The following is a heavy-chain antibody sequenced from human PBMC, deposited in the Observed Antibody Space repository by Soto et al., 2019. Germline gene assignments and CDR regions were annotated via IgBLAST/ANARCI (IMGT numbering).Heavy chain of an antibody. D-gene: IGHD2-2*03. CDR1: GASISTYY. CDR3: AREGNLGRWIQPLDS. CDR2: IYYSGST. Sequence: SETLSLTCTVSGASISTYYWSWIRQPPGKGLEWIGYIYYSGSTKYNPSLKSRVTISADTSKNHFSLKLISVTTADTAVYFCAREGNLGRWIQPLDSWGQGTLVTVSS. V-gene: IGHV4-59*01. J-gene: IGHJ4*02.